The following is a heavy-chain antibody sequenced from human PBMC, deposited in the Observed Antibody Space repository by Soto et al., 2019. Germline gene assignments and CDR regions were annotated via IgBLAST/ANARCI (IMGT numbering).Heavy chain of an antibody. CDR2: IGAADDP. V-gene: IGHV3-13*05. CDR1: CLTFSTYD. Sequence: LXLSCAEFCLTFSTYDMHWVRQDTGKGREWVSAIGAADDPYYSGSVKGRFTISRENAKSSLSLQMNSLTVGHTAVYYCARAYSGQLPRRADYYYAMDVWGPVTTVTVSS. J-gene: IGHJ6*02. CDR3: ARAYSGQLPRRADYYYAMDV. D-gene: IGHD2-2*01.